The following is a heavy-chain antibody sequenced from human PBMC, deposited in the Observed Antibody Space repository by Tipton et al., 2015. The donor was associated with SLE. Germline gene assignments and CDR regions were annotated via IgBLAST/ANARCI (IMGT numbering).Heavy chain of an antibody. V-gene: IGHV1-46*01. D-gene: IGHD1-26*01. CDR1: GGTFISYA. Sequence: QLVQSGPEVKKPGSSVKVSCKASGGTFISYAFNWVRQAPGQGLEWMGMINPSGDRTNYVQNFQGRVTLTRNTSTNTVYMELSSLTSEDTAVYYCCRSGTYMGRVDIWGQGTLVTVSS. CDR2: INPSGDRT. J-gene: IGHJ3*02. CDR3: CRSGTYMGRVDI.